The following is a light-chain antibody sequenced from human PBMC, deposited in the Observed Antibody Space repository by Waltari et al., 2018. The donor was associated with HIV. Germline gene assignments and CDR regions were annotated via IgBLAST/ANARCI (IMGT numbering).Light chain of an antibody. CDR1: SSTIGNNF. CDR2: DTN. V-gene: IGLV1-51*01. J-gene: IGLJ3*02. CDR3: GTWDNNLSAFWV. Sequence: QSVLTQPPSVSAAPGQKVTTSCSGSSSTIGNNFVSWYQQLPATAPKLLIYDTNKRPSGIPDRFSASKSGTSATLAITGLQTGDEAVYYCGTWDNNLSAFWVFGGGTKVTVL.